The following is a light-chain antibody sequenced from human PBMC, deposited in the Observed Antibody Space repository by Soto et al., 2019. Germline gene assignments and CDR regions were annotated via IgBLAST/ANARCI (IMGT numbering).Light chain of an antibody. CDR3: HQYGTSPWT. Sequence: ETVLTQSPGTLSLSPGERATLSCRASQSVSSTYLAWYQQKPGQAPRLLIYGASRRATGIPDRFSGSGSGTDFTLSISRLEPEDFAVYYCHQYGTSPWTLGQGTKVEIK. J-gene: IGKJ1*01. V-gene: IGKV3-20*01. CDR1: QSVSSTY. CDR2: GAS.